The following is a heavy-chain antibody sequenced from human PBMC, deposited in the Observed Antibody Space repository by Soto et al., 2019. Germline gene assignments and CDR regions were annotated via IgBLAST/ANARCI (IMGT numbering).Heavy chain of an antibody. CDR2: ISGSGGST. CDR1: GFTFSSYA. V-gene: IGHV3-23*01. J-gene: IGHJ5*02. D-gene: IGHD5-18*01. Sequence: EVQLLESGGGLVQPGGSLRLSCAASGFTFSSYAMSWVRQAPGKGLEWVSAISGSGGSTYYADSVKGRFTISRDNSKHTLYMQMNSPRAEDPAVYYCAKHQWIQLWTAVDPWGQGTLVTVSS. CDR3: AKHQWIQLWTAVDP.